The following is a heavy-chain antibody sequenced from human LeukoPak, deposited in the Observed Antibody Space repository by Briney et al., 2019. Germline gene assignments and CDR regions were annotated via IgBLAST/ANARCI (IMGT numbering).Heavy chain of an antibody. V-gene: IGHV4-30-4*01. CDR1: NDSISSGDYY. Sequence: SETLSLTCTVSNDSISSGDYYWNWIRQPPGKGLEWIGYIFHRGGTSYNPSLKSRILFSVDTSQNQFSLKLNSVTAVDTAVYYCVREILYCSGGSCYRGPFDNWGQGTLVTVSA. CDR2: IFHRGGT. CDR3: VREILYCSGGSCYRGPFDN. J-gene: IGHJ4*02. D-gene: IGHD2-15*01.